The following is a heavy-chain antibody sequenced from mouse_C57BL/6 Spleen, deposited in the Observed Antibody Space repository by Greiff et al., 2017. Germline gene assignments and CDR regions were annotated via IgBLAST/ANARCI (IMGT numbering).Heavy chain of an antibody. J-gene: IGHJ1*03. Sequence: VQLQQSGAELVKPGASVKISCKASGYAFSSYWMNWVKQRPGKGLEWIGQIYPGDGDTNYNGKFKGKATLTADKSSSTAYMQLSSLPSEDSAVYCCARSPYYGSSYWYFDVWGTGTTVTVSS. CDR3: ARSPYYGSSYWYFDV. CDR1: GYAFSSYW. D-gene: IGHD1-1*01. V-gene: IGHV1-80*01. CDR2: IYPGDGDT.